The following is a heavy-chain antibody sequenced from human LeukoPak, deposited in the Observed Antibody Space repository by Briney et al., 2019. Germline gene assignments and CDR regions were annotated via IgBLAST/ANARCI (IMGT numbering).Heavy chain of an antibody. J-gene: IGHJ4*02. D-gene: IGHD3-22*01. V-gene: IGHV3-9*01. Sequence: GGSLRLSCAASGFTFSDYAIHWVRQAPGKGLEWVSGISWNSGSIGYADSVKGRFTISRDNAKNSLYLQMNSLRAEDTALYYCAKGPPYYYDSSGYRFDYWGQGTLVTVSS. CDR1: GFTFSDYA. CDR3: AKGPPYYYDSSGYRFDY. CDR2: ISWNSGSI.